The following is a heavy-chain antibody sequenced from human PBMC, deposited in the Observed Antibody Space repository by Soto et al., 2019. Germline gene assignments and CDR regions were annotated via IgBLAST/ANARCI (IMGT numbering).Heavy chain of an antibody. V-gene: IGHV3-23*01. CDR2: IGASGDIT. Sequence: EVQLLESGGGLVQPGGSLRLSCAASGFSFTNFAMSWVRQAPGKGLEWVAGIGASGDITWYADSVKGRLSISRDNPKNTLYLQLNSLRFEDTAVYYCAKDDFTDRGDDYFDYWGPGTLVTVSS. CDR1: GFSFTNFA. J-gene: IGHJ4*02. D-gene: IGHD2-21*02. CDR3: AKDDFTDRGDDYFDY.